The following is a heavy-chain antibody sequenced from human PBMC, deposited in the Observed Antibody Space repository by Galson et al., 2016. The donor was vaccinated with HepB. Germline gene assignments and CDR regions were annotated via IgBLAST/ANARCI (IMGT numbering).Heavy chain of an antibody. Sequence: SVKVSCKASGGTFSSHGISWVRQAPGQGLEWMGWINPNSGGTKYAQKFHGRVTMTGDTSLTTVYMEATSLRSDDTAVYYCATARRLRAAISHFDSWGQGTLVTVSS. CDR1: GGTFSSHG. D-gene: IGHD5/OR15-5a*01. V-gene: IGHV1-2*02. CDR3: ATARRLRAAISHFDS. CDR2: INPNSGGT. J-gene: IGHJ4*02.